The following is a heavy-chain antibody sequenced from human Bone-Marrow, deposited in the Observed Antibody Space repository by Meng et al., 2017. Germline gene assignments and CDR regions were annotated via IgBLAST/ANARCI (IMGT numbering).Heavy chain of an antibody. D-gene: IGHD5-18*01. CDR3: ARDLGYSYGRNYYYYYGMDV. Sequence: SQTLSLTCAISGDSVSSNSAAWNWIRQSPSRGLEWLGRTYYRSKWYNDYAVSVKSRITINPATSKNQFSLQLNSVTPEDTAVYYCARDLGYSYGRNYYYYYGMDVWCQGTTVTVSS. CDR2: TYYRSKWYN. V-gene: IGHV6-1*01. J-gene: IGHJ6*02. CDR1: GDSVSSNSAA.